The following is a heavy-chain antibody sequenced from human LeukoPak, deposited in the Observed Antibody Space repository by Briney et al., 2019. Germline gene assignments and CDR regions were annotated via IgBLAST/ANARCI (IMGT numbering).Heavy chain of an antibody. Sequence: GGSLRLSCAAXGXXFXXXWXXXXXXAXGXGLVXVXXIXSXXXXXKYADXVKGRFTLSRDNANNTLHLQMNSLRAEDTAVYFCARGYYDGSGYYYVPVNYYFDHWGQGTLVTVSS. V-gene: IGHV3-74*01. J-gene: IGHJ4*02. CDR1: GXXFXXXW. CDR3: ARGYYDGSGYYYVPVNYYFDH. CDR2: IXSXXXXX. D-gene: IGHD3-22*01.